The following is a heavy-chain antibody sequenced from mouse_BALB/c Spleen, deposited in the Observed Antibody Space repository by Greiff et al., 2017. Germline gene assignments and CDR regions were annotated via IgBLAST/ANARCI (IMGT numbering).Heavy chain of an antibody. D-gene: IGHD2-14*01. CDR3: ARREGYDEGSWFAY. Sequence: DVKLVESGGDLVKPGGSLKLSCAASGFTFSSYGMSWVRQTPDKRLEWVATISSGGSYTYYPDSVKGRFTISRDNAKNTLYLQRSSLKSEDTAMYYCARREGYDEGSWFAYWGQGTLVTVSA. J-gene: IGHJ3*01. CDR2: ISSGGSYT. CDR1: GFTFSSYG. V-gene: IGHV5-6*02.